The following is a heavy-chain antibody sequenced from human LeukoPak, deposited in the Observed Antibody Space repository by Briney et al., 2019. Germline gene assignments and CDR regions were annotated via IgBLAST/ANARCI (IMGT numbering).Heavy chain of an antibody. Sequence: SETLSLTCTVSGDSISSYYWSWIRQPPGKRLEWIGYIYYSGSTNYNPSLKSRLTISLDTSKNQFSLKLSSVTAADTAVYYCARDRWGYCSSTSCYTYYYYYMDVWGKGTTVTVSS. J-gene: IGHJ6*03. CDR1: GDSISSYY. V-gene: IGHV4-59*01. D-gene: IGHD2-2*02. CDR2: IYYSGST. CDR3: ARDRWGYCSSTSCYTYYYYYMDV.